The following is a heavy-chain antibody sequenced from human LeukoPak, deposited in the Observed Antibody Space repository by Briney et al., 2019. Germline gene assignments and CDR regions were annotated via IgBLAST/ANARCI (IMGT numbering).Heavy chain of an antibody. D-gene: IGHD3-9*01. J-gene: IGHJ6*03. CDR3: ARGALRYFDWLLGAMDV. V-gene: IGHV1-18*01. CDR1: GYTFTSYG. Sequence: ASVKVSCKASGYTFTSYGIRWVRQAPGQGLEWMGWISAYNGNTNYAQKLQGRVTMTTDTSTSTAYMELRSLRSDDTAVYYCARGALRYFDWLLGAMDVWGKGTTVTVSS. CDR2: ISAYNGNT.